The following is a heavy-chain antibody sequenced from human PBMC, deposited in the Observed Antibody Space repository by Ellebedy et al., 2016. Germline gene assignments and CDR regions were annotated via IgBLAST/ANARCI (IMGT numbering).Heavy chain of an antibody. CDR2: IKQDGSEK. Sequence: GESLKISCAASGFTFSSYAMSWVRQAPGKGLEWVANIKQDGSEKYYVDSVKGRFTISRDNAKNSLYLQMNSLRAEDTAVYYCARAPQYSSSLDYWGQGTLVTVSS. D-gene: IGHD6-6*01. J-gene: IGHJ4*02. CDR1: GFTFSSYA. V-gene: IGHV3-7*01. CDR3: ARAPQYSSSLDY.